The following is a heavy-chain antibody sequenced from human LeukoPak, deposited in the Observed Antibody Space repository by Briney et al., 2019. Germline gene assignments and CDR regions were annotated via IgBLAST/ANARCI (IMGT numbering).Heavy chain of an antibody. J-gene: IGHJ4*02. V-gene: IGHV1-3*01. CDR2: INAGNGNT. CDR3: ARIDGQWLYDY. Sequence: ASVKVSCKASGYTFTSYPMHWVRQAPGQRLEWMGWINAGNGNTKFSQKFQGRVTITRDTSASTAYMELSSLRSEDTAVYYCARIDGQWLYDYWGQGTLVTVSS. CDR1: GYTFTSYP. D-gene: IGHD6-19*01.